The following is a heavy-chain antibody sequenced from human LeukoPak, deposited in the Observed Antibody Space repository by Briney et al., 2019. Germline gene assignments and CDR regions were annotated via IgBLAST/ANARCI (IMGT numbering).Heavy chain of an antibody. Sequence: ASVKVSCKASGNTFFSYDINWVRQATGQGLEWMGWMNPNSGNTDSARKFQGRVTLTRNTSIGTAYLELSSLKYEDTAVYYCASGYASGNRGQGTLVTVSS. CDR2: MNPNSGNT. J-gene: IGHJ4*02. CDR3: ASGYASGN. V-gene: IGHV1-8*01. CDR1: GNTFFSYD. D-gene: IGHD2-2*01.